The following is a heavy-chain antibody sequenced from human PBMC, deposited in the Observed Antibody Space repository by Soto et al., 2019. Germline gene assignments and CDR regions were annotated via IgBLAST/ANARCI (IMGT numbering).Heavy chain of an antibody. J-gene: IGHJ4*02. D-gene: IGHD2-15*01. CDR2: ISYDGSNK. V-gene: IGHV3-30-3*01. Sequence: GGSLRLSCAASGFTFSSYAMHWVRQAPGKGLEWVAVISYDGSNKYYADSVKGRFTISRDNSKNTLYLQMNSLRAEDTAVYYCAREDCSGGSCDGMDYWGQGTLVTVSS. CDR1: GFTFSSYA. CDR3: AREDCSGGSCDGMDY.